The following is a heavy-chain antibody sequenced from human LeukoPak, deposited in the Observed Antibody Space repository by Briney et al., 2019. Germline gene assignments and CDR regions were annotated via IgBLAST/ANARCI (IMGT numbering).Heavy chain of an antibody. J-gene: IGHJ5*02. V-gene: IGHV4-59*01. D-gene: IGHD5-18*01. CDR3: ARNAIGDSYGYGNWFDP. Sequence: PSETLSLTCTVSGGSISNYYWSWIRQPPGKGLEWIGFIYYSGSTNYNPSLKSRVTISVDTSKNQFSLKLSSVTAADTAVYYCARNAIGDSYGYGNWFDPWGQGTLVTVSS. CDR2: IYYSGST. CDR1: GGSISNYY.